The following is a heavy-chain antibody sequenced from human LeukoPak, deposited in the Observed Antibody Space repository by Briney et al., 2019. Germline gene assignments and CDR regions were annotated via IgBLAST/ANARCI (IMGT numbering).Heavy chain of an antibody. CDR2: IYYSGST. CDR3: ARRKTLITMVRGVIRDYFDY. D-gene: IGHD3-10*01. V-gene: IGHV4-39*07. CDR1: GGSISSSSYY. Sequence: SETLSLTCTVSGGSISSSSYYWGWIRQPPGKGLEWIGSIYYSGSTYYNPSLKSRVTISVDTSKNQFSLKLSSVTAADTAVYYCARRKTLITMVRGVIRDYFDYWGQGTLVTVSS. J-gene: IGHJ4*02.